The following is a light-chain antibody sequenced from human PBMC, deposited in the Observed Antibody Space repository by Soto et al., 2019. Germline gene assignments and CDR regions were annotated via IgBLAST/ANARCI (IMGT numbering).Light chain of an antibody. CDR2: SAS. CDR3: QQYNNWPWT. CDR1: QSISDT. Sequence: EIVMTQSPSTLSVSPGGRATLSCGASQSISDTLAWYQQKPGRAPRLLIYSASRRATGFPGRFSGSGSGTDFTLTISSLQSEDLAVYYCQQYNNWPWTFGQRTKVDIK. J-gene: IGKJ1*01. V-gene: IGKV3-15*01.